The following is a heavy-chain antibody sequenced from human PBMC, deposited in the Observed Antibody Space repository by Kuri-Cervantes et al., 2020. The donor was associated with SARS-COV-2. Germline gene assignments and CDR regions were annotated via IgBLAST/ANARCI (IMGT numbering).Heavy chain of an antibody. CDR2: INPNSGGT. Sequence: ASVKVSCKASGYTFTDYYMHWVRQAPGQGLEWMGWINPNSGGTNYAQKFQGWVTMTRDTSISTAYMELSRLRSDDTAVYYCARGGITGTTGNWYFDLWGRGTLVTVSS. D-gene: IGHD1-7*01. CDR3: ARGGITGTTGNWYFDL. J-gene: IGHJ2*01. CDR1: GYTFTDYY. V-gene: IGHV1-2*04.